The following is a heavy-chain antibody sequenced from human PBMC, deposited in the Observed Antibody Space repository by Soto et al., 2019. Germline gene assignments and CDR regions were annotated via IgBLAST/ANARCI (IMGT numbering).Heavy chain of an antibody. CDR2: IYYSGST. CDR1: GGSVSSGSYY. Sequence: QVQLQESGPGLVKPSETLSLTCTVSGGSVSSGSYYWSWIRQPPGKGLEWIGYIYYSGSTNYNPSLKSRVTISVDTSKNQFSLKLSSVTAADTAVYYCARALPPDSWGQGTLVTVSS. D-gene: IGHD2-21*02. V-gene: IGHV4-61*01. CDR3: ARALPPDS. J-gene: IGHJ4*02.